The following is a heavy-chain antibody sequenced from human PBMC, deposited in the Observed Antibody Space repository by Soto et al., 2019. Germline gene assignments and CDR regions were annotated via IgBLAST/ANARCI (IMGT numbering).Heavy chain of an antibody. V-gene: IGHV4-39*01. CDR1: GESISSSSYY. J-gene: IGHJ4*02. D-gene: IGHD2-21*02. Sequence: SETLSLTCIVSGESISSSSYYWGWIRQPPGKGLEWIGSIYYSGRTYYNPSFKSRVTISIDTSKNQFSLKLSSVTATDTAVYYRARQRTTVVTQAYFDHWDQGALVTVSS. CDR3: ARQRTTVVTQAYFDH. CDR2: IYYSGRT.